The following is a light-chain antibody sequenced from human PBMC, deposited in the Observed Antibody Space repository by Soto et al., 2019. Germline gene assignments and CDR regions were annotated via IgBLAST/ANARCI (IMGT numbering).Light chain of an antibody. V-gene: IGKV1-5*03. Sequence: DIQMTQSPSTLSASVGDRFTITCRSSQNINTWLSWHQQKPGKAPKLLIYAASTLQSGVPLRFSGTGSGTEFTLTISSLQPDDFATYYCQQYHSYSTFGQGTKVDIK. CDR3: QQYHSYST. CDR2: AAS. J-gene: IGKJ1*01. CDR1: QNINTW.